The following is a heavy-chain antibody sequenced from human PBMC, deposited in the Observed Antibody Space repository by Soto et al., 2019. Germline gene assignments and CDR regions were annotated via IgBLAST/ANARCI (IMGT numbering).Heavy chain of an antibody. CDR1: GGGIGSSA. CDR3: ARRPVTGPRPGN. D-gene: IGHD1-20*01. Sequence: GTSVKVRSKECGGGIGSSARRWLQQAPGQGLEXMGGXIXIXGXAXYXXXXQGRVTITADESTSTAYMELSSLRSEDTVVYYCARRPVTGPRPGNRGQAPLVTLSS. V-gene: IGHV1-69*01. J-gene: IGHJ4*02. CDR2: XIXIXGXA.